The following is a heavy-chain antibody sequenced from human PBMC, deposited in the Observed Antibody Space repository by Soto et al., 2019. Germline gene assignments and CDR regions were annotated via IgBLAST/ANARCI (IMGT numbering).Heavy chain of an antibody. CDR2: IGPESGAT. Sequence: ASVKVSCKASGYTFTGHYIHWVRQAPEQGPEWMGEIGPESGATRYAQKFQGRVTMTRDMSITTVYMELDNLSPDDTAVYYCGRGRSGQIVVFYWGQGTPVTVSS. V-gene: IGHV1-2*02. CDR1: GYTFTGHY. D-gene: IGHD1-26*01. CDR3: GRGRSGQIVVFY. J-gene: IGHJ4*02.